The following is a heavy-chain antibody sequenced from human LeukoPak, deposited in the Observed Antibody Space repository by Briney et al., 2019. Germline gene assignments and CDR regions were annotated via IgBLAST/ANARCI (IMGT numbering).Heavy chain of an antibody. J-gene: IGHJ4*02. Sequence: GGTLRLSCAASGFTFRTYSMNWVRQAPGKGLEWVSLISGDGGSTYYADSVKGRFTISRDNSKNSLYLQMNSLRTEDTALYYCAKDMAPLTGYSLDYWGQGTLVTVSS. CDR1: GFTFRTYS. V-gene: IGHV3-43*02. CDR2: ISGDGGST. D-gene: IGHD3-9*01. CDR3: AKDMAPLTGYSLDY.